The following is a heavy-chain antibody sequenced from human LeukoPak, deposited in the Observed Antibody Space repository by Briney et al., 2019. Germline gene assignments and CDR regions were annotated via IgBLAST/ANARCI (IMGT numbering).Heavy chain of an antibody. J-gene: IGHJ2*01. CDR3: ARGRSYSSGWYPYFDL. V-gene: IGHV4-31*03. CDR1: GGSISSGGYY. D-gene: IGHD6-19*01. CDR2: ICYSGST. Sequence: SETLSLTCTVSGGSISSGGYYWSWIRQHPGKGLEWIGYICYSGSTYYNPSLKSRVTISVDTSKNQFSLKLSSVTAADTAVYYCARGRSYSSGWYPYFDLWGRGTLVTVSS.